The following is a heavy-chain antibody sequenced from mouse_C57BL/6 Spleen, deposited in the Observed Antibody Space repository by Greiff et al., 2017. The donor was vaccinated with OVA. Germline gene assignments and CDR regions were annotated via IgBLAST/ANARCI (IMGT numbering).Heavy chain of an antibody. CDR1: GYTFTNYW. V-gene: IGHV1-63*01. J-gene: IGHJ2*01. D-gene: IGHD1-1*01. Sequence: QVQLQQSGAELVRPGTSVKMSCKASGYTFTNYWIGWAKQRPGHGLEWIGDIYPGGGYTNYTEKLKGKATLTADKSSSTAYMQFSILTSEDSAIYYCARRAPDYYGIREDYLDYWGQGTTLTVSS. CDR2: IYPGGGYT. CDR3: ARRAPDYYGIREDYLDY.